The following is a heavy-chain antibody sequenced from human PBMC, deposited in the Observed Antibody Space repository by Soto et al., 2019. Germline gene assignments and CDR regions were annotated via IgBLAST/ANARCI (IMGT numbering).Heavy chain of an antibody. V-gene: IGHV1-46*01. CDR1: GYTFTSYY. CDR3: ARVTMVIRDSDHFGVDV. D-gene: IGHD4-17*01. CDR2: INPSGGST. J-gene: IGHJ6*02. Sequence: GASVKVSCKASGYTFTSYYMHWVRQAPGQGLEWMGIINPSGGSTSYAQKFQGRVTMTRDTSTSTVYMELSSLRSEDTAVYYCARVTMVIRDSDHFGVDVWGHGTTVTVSS.